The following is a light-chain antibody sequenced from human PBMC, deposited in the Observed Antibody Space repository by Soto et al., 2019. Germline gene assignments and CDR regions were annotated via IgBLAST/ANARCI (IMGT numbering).Light chain of an antibody. J-gene: IGKJ2*03. CDR1: QSISRY. CDR2: GAS. Sequence: DIQMTQSPSSLSASVGDRVTITCRTSQSISRYLNWYQQKPGRAPKLLIYGASTLESGVPSRFSGSGSGTEFTLTISSLQPEDFATYYCQHVYSYFPSFGGGTKVDIK. V-gene: IGKV1-39*01. CDR3: QHVYSYFPS.